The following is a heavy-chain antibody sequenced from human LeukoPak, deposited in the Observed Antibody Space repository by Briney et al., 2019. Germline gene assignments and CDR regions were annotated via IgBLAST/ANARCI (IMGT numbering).Heavy chain of an antibody. J-gene: IGHJ4*02. CDR1: GGTFSSYA. D-gene: IGHD2-2*02. CDR3: TSSDYTSSDY. CDR2: IDPRSGGT. V-gene: IGHV1-2*02. Sequence: GSSVKVSCKASGGTFSSYAISWVRQAPGQGLEWMGWIDPRSGGTNFARKFQGRVTMTRDTSFSTAYMELSRLTSDDTAVYYCTSSDYTSSDYWGQGTLVTVSS.